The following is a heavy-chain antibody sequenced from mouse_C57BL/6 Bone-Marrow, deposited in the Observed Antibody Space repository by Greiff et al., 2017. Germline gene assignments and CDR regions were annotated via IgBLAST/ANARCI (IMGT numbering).Heavy chain of an antibody. D-gene: IGHD2-5*01. CDR2: IHPSDSDT. J-gene: IGHJ2*01. Sequence: QVQLQQPGAELVKPGASVKVSCKASGYTFTSYWMHWVKQRPGQGLEWIGRIHPSDSDTNYNQKFKGKAPLTVDKSSSTAYMQLISLTSEDSAVYYCAILRYDSNYFFFDYWGQGTTLTVSS. CDR1: GYTFTSYW. CDR3: AILRYDSNYFFFDY. V-gene: IGHV1-74*01.